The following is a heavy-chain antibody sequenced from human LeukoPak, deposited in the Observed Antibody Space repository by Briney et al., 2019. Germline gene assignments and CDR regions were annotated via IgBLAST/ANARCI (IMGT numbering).Heavy chain of an antibody. V-gene: IGHV3-74*01. J-gene: IGHJ4*02. D-gene: IGHD5-18*01. CDR2: INTDGSST. Sequence: PGGSLRLSCAASGFTFNSHWMHWVRQAPGRGLVWVSRINTDGSSTSYADSVKGRFTISRDNAKNMLYLQMNSLRAEDTAVYYCASGYNYGFAYRGQGAQVTVSS. CDR3: ASGYNYGFAY. CDR1: GFTFNSHW.